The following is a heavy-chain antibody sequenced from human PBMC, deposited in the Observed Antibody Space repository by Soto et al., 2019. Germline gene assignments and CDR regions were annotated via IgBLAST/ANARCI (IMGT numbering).Heavy chain of an antibody. J-gene: IGHJ6*02. CDR2: INHSGST. Sequence: KPSETLSLTCAVYGGSFSGYYWSWIRQPPGKGLEWIGEINHSGSTNYNPSLKSRVTISVDTSKNQFSLKLSSVTAADTAVYYCARGWPPPYYYYYGMDVWGQGTTVTVSS. V-gene: IGHV4-34*01. CDR3: ARGWPPPYYYYYGMDV. CDR1: GGSFSGYY.